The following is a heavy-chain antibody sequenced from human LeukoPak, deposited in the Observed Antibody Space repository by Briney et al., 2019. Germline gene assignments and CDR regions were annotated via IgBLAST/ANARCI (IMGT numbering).Heavy chain of an antibody. CDR3: ARVGDSGGVEP. CDR1: GGSFSGYY. D-gene: IGHD2-21*01. Sequence: SETLSLTCAVYGGSFSGYYWSWIRQPPGKGLEWIGEINHSGSTNYNPSLKSRVTISVDTSKNQFSLKLSSVTAADTAVYYCARVGDSGGVEPWGQGTLVTVSS. V-gene: IGHV4-34*01. J-gene: IGHJ5*02. CDR2: INHSGST.